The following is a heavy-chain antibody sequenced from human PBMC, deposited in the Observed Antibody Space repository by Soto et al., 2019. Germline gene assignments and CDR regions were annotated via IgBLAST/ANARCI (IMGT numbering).Heavy chain of an antibody. CDR1: GYTFTSYD. V-gene: IGHV1-8*01. J-gene: IGHJ5*02. CDR3: ARGSSGWFDNWFDP. CDR2: MNPNSGNT. Sequence: QVQLVQSGAEVKKPGASVKVSCKASGYTFTSYDINWVRQATGQGLEWMGWMNPNSGNTGYAQKFQGRVTMTRNTSISTAYMELSSLIYGATAVYYCARGSSGWFDNWFDPWGQGTLVTVSS. D-gene: IGHD6-19*01.